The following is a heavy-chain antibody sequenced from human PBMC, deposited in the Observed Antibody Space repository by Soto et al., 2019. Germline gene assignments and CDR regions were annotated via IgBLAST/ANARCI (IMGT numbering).Heavy chain of an antibody. J-gene: IGHJ4*02. CDR3: AGSPSSINSDF. Sequence: PSETLSLTCTVSGGSISSGRYYCSWIRQHPGKGLEWMWYIYYTGRTYYNPSLESRSTISVDTSKNQFSLKLSSVTAADTAVYYCAGSPSSINSDFWGQGAQVTVSS. V-gene: IGHV4-31*03. D-gene: IGHD2-15*01. CDR2: IYYTGRT. CDR1: GGSISSGRYY.